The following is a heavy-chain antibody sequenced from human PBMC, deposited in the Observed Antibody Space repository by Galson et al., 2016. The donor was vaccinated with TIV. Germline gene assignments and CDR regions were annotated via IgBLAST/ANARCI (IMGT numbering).Heavy chain of an antibody. CDR3: ARVGALRLSNEGSAYTYHFDY. CDR2: ISPYNGDT. Sequence: QSGAEVKKPGESLRISCKASGYTFISYGITWVRQAPGQRLDWMGWISPYNGDTNYAQMFQDRVTMTIDKSTTTAYLELRGLRSDDTAVYYCARVGALRLSNEGSAYTYHFDYWSQGTLVTVSS. CDR1: GYTFISYG. D-gene: IGHD3-16*01. V-gene: IGHV1-18*04. J-gene: IGHJ4*02.